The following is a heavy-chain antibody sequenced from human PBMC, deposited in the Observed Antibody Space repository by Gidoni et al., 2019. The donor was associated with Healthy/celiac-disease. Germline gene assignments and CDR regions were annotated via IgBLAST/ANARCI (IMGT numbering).Heavy chain of an antibody. Sequence: EVPLVDSGVGLVKPGGSLSLSCPASVFTFSGYSMNWLRQAPGKGLEWVSSISSSSSYIDYADSVKGRFTISRDNAKNSLYLQMNSLRAEDTAVYYCARDSPLWPHFDYWGQGTLVTVSS. D-gene: IGHD3-10*01. CDR2: ISSSSSYI. V-gene: IGHV3-21*01. J-gene: IGHJ4*02. CDR3: ARDSPLWPHFDY. CDR1: VFTFSGYS.